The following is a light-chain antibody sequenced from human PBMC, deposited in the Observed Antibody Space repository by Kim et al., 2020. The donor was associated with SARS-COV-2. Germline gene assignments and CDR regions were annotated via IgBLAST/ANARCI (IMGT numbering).Light chain of an antibody. Sequence: QLVLTQSPSASASLGASVKLTCTLSSGHSSYAIAWHQQQPEKGPRYLMKVNNDGSHSKGDGIPDRFSGSSSGAERYLTISSLQSEDEAAYYCQTWGTGIVVFGGGTKVTVL. CDR1: SGHSSYA. V-gene: IGLV4-69*01. CDR3: QTWGTGIVV. CDR2: VNNDGSH. J-gene: IGLJ2*01.